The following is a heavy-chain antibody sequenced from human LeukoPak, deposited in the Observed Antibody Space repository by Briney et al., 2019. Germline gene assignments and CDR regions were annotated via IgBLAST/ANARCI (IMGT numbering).Heavy chain of an antibody. CDR1: GFTFSNAW. CDR2: INSDGSST. Sequence: GGSLRLSCAASGFTFSNAWMSWVRQAPGKGLVWVSRINSDGSSTSYADSVKGRFTISRDNAKNTLYLQMNSLRAEDTAVYYCASNWNPDYYYYYMDVWGKGTTVTVSS. D-gene: IGHD1-1*01. CDR3: ASNWNPDYYYYYMDV. J-gene: IGHJ6*03. V-gene: IGHV3-74*01.